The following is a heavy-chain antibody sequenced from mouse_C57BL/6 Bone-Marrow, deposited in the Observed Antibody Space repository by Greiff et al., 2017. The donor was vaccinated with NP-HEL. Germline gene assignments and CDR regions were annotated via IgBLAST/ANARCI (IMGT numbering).Heavy chain of an antibody. D-gene: IGHD1-1*01. V-gene: IGHV1-5*01. J-gene: IGHJ3*01. CDR3: TRPLYYYGSSYRFAY. Sequence: VHVKQSGTVLARPGASVKMSCKTSGYTFTSYWMHWVKQRPGQGLEWIGAIYPGNSDTSYNQKFKGKAKLTAVTSASTAYMELSSLTNEDSAVYYCTRPLYYYGSSYRFAYWGQGTLVTVSA. CDR2: IYPGNSDT. CDR1: GYTFTSYW.